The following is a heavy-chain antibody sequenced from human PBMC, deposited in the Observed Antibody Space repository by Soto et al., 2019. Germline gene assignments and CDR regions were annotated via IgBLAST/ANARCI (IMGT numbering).Heavy chain of an antibody. Sequence: SETLSLTCTVSGGSISSYYWSWIRQPPGKGLEWIGYIYYSGSTNYNPSLKSRVTISVDTSKNQFSLKLSSVTAADTAVYYCATSKGPFDYWGQGTLVTVSS. V-gene: IGHV4-59*01. CDR3: ATSKGPFDY. CDR2: IYYSGST. CDR1: GGSISSYY. J-gene: IGHJ4*02.